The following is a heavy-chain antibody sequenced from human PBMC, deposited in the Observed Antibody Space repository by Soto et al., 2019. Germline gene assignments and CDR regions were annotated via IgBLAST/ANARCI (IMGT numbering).Heavy chain of an antibody. CDR2: IYYSGST. V-gene: IGHV4-59*01. Sequence: PXESLSLPCTVSCGSISSYNWSWIRQPPGKGLDWIGYIYYSGSTNYNPSLKSRVTISVDTSKNQFSLKLSSVTAADTAVYYCARGSSYDFWSGYYSAAFDIWGQGTMVTVSS. J-gene: IGHJ3*02. CDR1: CGSISSYN. CDR3: ARGSSYDFWSGYYSAAFDI. D-gene: IGHD3-3*01.